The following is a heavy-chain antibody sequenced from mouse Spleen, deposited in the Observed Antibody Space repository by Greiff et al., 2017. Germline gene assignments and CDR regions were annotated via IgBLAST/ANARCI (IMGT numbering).Heavy chain of an antibody. Sequence: EVQLQQSGPELVKPGASVKISCKASGYTFTDYYMNWVKQSHGKSLEWIGDINPNNGGTSYNQKFKGKATLTVDKSSSTAYMELRSLTSEDSAVYYCAPMVTKVYYYAMDYWGQGTSVTVSS. CDR1: GYTFTDYY. CDR3: APMVTKVYYYAMDY. V-gene: IGHV1-26*01. D-gene: IGHD2-1*01. J-gene: IGHJ4*01. CDR2: INPNNGGT.